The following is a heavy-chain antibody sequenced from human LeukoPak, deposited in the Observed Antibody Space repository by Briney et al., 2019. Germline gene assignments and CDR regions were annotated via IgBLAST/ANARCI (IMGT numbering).Heavy chain of an antibody. D-gene: IGHD6-6*01. J-gene: IGHJ5*02. V-gene: IGHV4-38-2*01. Sequence: SETLSLTCAVSGYSISSGYYWGWIRQPPGKGLEWIESIYHSGSTYYNPSLKSRVTISVDTSKNQFSLKLSSVTAADTAVYYCAAQIAARPPGWFDPWGQGTLVTVSS. CDR2: IYHSGST. CDR1: GYSISSGYY. CDR3: AAQIAARPPGWFDP.